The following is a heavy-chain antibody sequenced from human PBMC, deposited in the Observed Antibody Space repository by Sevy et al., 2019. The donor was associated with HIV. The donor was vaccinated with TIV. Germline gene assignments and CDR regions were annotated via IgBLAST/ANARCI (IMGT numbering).Heavy chain of an antibody. J-gene: IGHJ6*02. Sequence: ASVKVSCQSSGYNFNIYTIHWVRQARGQGLEWVGRIIPYDGDTDCAHNFHGRVSLTMDTSTSTAYLGLTSLRSDDTAVYFCTRDTWELLTGIAYYYSGMDVWGQGTTVTVSS. CDR3: TRDTWELLTGIAYYYSGMDV. V-gene: IGHV1-18*01. CDR1: GYNFNIYT. D-gene: IGHD1-26*01. CDR2: IIPYDGDT.